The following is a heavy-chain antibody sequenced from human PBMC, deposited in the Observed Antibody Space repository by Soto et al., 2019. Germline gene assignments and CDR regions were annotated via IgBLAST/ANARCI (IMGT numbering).Heavy chain of an antibody. V-gene: IGHV4-34*01. J-gene: IGHJ6*03. D-gene: IGHD3-10*01. CDR3: AGLRGFYYYIDV. CDR1: GASSGTYY. Sequence: QVQLQQWGAGLLKPSETLSLTCDVHGASSGTYYWTWIRQPPGKGLEWIGEINDSGTANHSPSLKSRVIISVDTSKNQFSLRLNSVTAADTAVYYCAGLRGFYYYIDVWGKGTTVTVSS. CDR2: INDSGTA.